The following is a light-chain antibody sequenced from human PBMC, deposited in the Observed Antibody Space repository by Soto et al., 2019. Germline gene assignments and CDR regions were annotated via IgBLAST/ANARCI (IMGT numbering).Light chain of an antibody. J-gene: IGKJ1*01. V-gene: IGKV1-9*01. CDR2: AAS. CDR1: QGISSY. Sequence: DLQLTQSPSFLSASVGDRVTITCRASQGISSYLAWYQQKPGKAPKLLIYAASTLQSGVPSRFSGSGSGTEFTLTISSLQPEDFATYYCQQLNNYPPVTFGQGTKVEIK. CDR3: QQLNNYPPVT.